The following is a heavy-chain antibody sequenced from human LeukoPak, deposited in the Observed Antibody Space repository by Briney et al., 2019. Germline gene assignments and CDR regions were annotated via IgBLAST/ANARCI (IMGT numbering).Heavy chain of an antibody. CDR2: IRSKACGGTT. V-gene: IGHV3-49*04. J-gene: IGHJ4*02. D-gene: IGHD2/OR15-2a*01. CDR3: ARDPEGDTYGNLYFDY. Sequence: GGSLRLSCTASGFTFGDYAMSWVRQAPGKGLEWVSFIRSKACGGTTEYAASVKGRFAISRDDSKNIAYLQMNSLRADDTAVYYCARDPEGDTYGNLYFDYWGQGTLVTVSS. CDR1: GFTFGDYA.